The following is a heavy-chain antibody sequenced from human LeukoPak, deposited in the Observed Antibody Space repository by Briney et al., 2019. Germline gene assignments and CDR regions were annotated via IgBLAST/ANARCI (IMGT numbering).Heavy chain of an antibody. V-gene: IGHV4-59*01. J-gene: IGHJ4*02. CDR2: IYYSGST. Sequence: SETLSLTCTVSGGSISSYYWSWIRQPPGKGLEWIGYIYYSGSTNYNPSLKSRVTISVDTSKNQFSLKLSSVTAADTAVYYRAAITIFGVVPTRSFDYWGQGTLVTVSS. CDR3: AAITIFGVVPTRSFDY. CDR1: GGSISSYY. D-gene: IGHD3-3*01.